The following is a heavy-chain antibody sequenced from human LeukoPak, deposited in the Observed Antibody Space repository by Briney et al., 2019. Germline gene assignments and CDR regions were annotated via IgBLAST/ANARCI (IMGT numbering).Heavy chain of an antibody. CDR1: GYSFTSYW. V-gene: IGHV5-51*01. D-gene: IGHD3-16*01. CDR3: ARLRGGGIARHYWYFDL. Sequence: KSGESLKISCKGSGYSFTSYWSGWVRQMPGKGLEWMGIIYPGDSDTRYSPSFQGQVTISADKSISTAYLQWSSLKASDTAMYYCARLRGGGIARHYWYFDLWGRGTLVTVSS. CDR2: IYPGDSDT. J-gene: IGHJ2*01.